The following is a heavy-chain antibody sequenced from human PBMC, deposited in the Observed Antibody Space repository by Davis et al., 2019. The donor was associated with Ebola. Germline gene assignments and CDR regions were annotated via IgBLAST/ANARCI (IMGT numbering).Heavy chain of an antibody. CDR1: AFAFSANG. J-gene: IGHJ2*01. V-gene: IGHV3-30*02. CDR3: ARDPSPNWYFDL. Sequence: GESLKISCSGTAFAFSANGWHWVRQAPGRGLEWVAFIRYDGSEKYYTGSVQGRFTISRDNFKNTLYLQMNSLRAEDTAVYYCARDPSPNWYFDLWGRGTLVTVSS. CDR2: IRYDGSEK.